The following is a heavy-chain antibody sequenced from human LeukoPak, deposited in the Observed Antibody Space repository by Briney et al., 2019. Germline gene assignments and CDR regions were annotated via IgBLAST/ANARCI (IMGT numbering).Heavy chain of an antibody. Sequence: PGGSLRLSCAASGFTFSSYAINWVRQAPGKGLEWVSAVSGSGGSTYYADSVKGQFTISRDNSKNTLHLQMNSLRAEDTAVYYCAKGGSYYYDSSGYLNYWGQGTLVTVSS. J-gene: IGHJ4*02. D-gene: IGHD3-22*01. CDR1: GFTFSSYA. V-gene: IGHV3-23*01. CDR3: AKGGSYYYDSSGYLNY. CDR2: VSGSGGST.